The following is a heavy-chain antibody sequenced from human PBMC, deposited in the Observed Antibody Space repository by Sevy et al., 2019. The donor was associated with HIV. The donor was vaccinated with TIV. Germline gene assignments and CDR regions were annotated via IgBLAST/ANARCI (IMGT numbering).Heavy chain of an antibody. CDR2: IRYDGSNK. Sequence: GGSLRLSCAASGFTFSSYGMHWVRQAPGNGLEWVAFIRYDGSNKYYADSVKGRFTISRDNSKNTLYLKMNSLRAEDTAVYYCAKGPSPMITFGGVADYWGQGTVVTVSS. V-gene: IGHV3-30*02. CDR3: AKGPSPMITFGGVADY. CDR1: GFTFSSYG. D-gene: IGHD3-16*01. J-gene: IGHJ4*02.